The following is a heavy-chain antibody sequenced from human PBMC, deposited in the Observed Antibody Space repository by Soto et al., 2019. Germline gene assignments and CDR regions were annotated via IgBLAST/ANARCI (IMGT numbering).Heavy chain of an antibody. CDR3: ARTSRGYYDSSGYPSPISYFDY. J-gene: IGHJ4*02. Sequence: PSAPLSLTCTVSGGSFSSYYWSWIRQPPGKGLEWVGYIYYSGCTNYNPSRKSRVTISVDTSKNQFSLKLRSVTAADTAVHYCARTSRGYYDSSGYPSPISYFDYWGQGTLVTVS. CDR2: IYYSGCT. D-gene: IGHD3-22*01. CDR1: GGSFSSYY. V-gene: IGHV4-59*07.